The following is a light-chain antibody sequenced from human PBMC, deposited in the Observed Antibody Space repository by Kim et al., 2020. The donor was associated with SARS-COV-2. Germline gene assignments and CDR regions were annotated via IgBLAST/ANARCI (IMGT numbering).Light chain of an antibody. CDR3: QTWGTSSYV. J-gene: IGLJ1*01. CDR1: SGHSNYA. Sequence: QLVLTQSPSASASLGASVKLTCTLSSGHSNYAIAWHQQRPEKGPRYLMKLNNDGGHTRGDGIPDRFSGSSSGAERYLIISGLQSEDEADYYCQTWGTSSYVFGIGTKVTVL. CDR2: LNNDGGH. V-gene: IGLV4-69*01.